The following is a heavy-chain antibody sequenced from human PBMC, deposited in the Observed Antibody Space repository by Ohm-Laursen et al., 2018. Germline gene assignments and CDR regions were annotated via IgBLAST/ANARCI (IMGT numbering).Heavy chain of an antibody. V-gene: IGHV3-23*01. J-gene: IGHJ4*02. CDR2: IIGSGGST. CDR1: GFTFSNYG. Sequence: GSLRLSCAASGFTFSNYGMSWVRQAPGKGLEWVSAIIGSGGSTFYADSVKGRFTISRDNSKNTLYLQMNSLRAEDTAVYYCAKGMAVATEGDYWGQGTLVTVSS. D-gene: IGHD5-12*01. CDR3: AKGMAVATEGDY.